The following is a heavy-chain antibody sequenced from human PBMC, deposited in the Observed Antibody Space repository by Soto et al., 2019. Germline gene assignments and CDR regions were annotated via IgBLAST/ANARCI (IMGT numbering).Heavy chain of an antibody. Sequence: SEALSLPCPVSGASISSSYWSWIRHWPGKVLEWIVYIFHSGTTNYNPSLKSRVTISVDTSKNQFSLNLSSLTTADTAVYFCARGGNRYSSTSSGVGGFDYWGQGTLVTVSS. CDR1: GASISSSY. J-gene: IGHJ4*02. CDR2: IFHSGTT. D-gene: IGHD6-6*01. CDR3: ARGGNRYSSTSSGVGGFDY. V-gene: IGHV4-59*01.